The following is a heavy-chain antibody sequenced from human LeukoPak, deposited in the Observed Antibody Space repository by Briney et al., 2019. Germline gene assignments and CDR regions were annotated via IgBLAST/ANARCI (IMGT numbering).Heavy chain of an antibody. CDR3: ARRGSGTYSFDY. CDR1: GFTLNSYG. D-gene: IGHD3-10*01. J-gene: IGHJ4*02. V-gene: IGHV3-33*01. Sequence: GGSLRLSCAASGFTLNSYGMHWVRQAPGKGLEWVAVIWSDGSKKYYVESVRGRFTISRDNSKNTLDLQVNGLKAEDTAVYYCARRGSGTYSFDYWGQGTLVAVSS. CDR2: IWSDGSKK.